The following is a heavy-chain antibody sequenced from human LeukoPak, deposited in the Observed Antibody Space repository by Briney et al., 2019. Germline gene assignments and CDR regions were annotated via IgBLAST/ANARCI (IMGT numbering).Heavy chain of an antibody. J-gene: IGHJ3*02. D-gene: IGHD3-22*01. CDR1: GYTFTSHW. CDR3: ARQHYYGSSVGAFDI. CDR2: IYPGDSDS. V-gene: IGHV5-51*01. Sequence: GESLKISCKASGYTFTSHWIGWVRQMPGKGLEWMGIIYPGDSDSTYSYPVESHSRCSPSFQGQVTISADKSIGTAYLQWRSLKASDTAIYYCARQHYYGSSVGAFDIWGQGTLVTVSS.